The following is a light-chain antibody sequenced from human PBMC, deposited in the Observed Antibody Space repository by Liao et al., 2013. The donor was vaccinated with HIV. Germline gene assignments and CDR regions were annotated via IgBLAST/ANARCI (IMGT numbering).Light chain of an antibody. V-gene: IGLV3-21*04. Sequence: SYELTQPPSVSVSPGKTARITCGGNNIGSKTVHWYQQKPGQAPVLVIYNDSDRPSGIPERFSGSNSGNTATLTISRVEAGDEADYYCQVWDSSSDHRVFGGGTKLTVL. CDR3: QVWDSSSDHRV. J-gene: IGLJ3*02. CDR2: NDS. CDR1: NIGSKT.